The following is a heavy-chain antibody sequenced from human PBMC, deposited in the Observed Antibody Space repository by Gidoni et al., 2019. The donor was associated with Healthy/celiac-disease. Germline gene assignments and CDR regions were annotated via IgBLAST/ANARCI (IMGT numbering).Heavy chain of an antibody. V-gene: IGHV3-23*01. CDR2: ISGSGGST. CDR3: AKDFSGSYGVFDY. Sequence: EVQLLESGGGLVQPGGSLRLSCAASGFTFSSYAMSWVRQAPGKGLEWVSAISGSGGSTYYADSVKGRFTISRDNSKNTLYLKMNSLRAEDTAVYYCAKDFSGSYGVFDYWGQGTLVTVSS. D-gene: IGHD1-26*01. J-gene: IGHJ4*02. CDR1: GFTFSSYA.